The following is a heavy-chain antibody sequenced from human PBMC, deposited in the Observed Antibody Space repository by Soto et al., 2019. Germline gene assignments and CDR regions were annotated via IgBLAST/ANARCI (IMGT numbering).Heavy chain of an antibody. V-gene: IGHV4-4*07. Sequence: PSETLSLTCTVSGASISGYDWSWIRKSAGKGLEWIGRIYATGTTDYNPSLKRRVMMSVDTSKKQFSLKLRSVTAADTAVYYCVGDGTKNLRDWFDPCGQGISVTVSS. CDR1: GASISGYD. CDR3: VGDGTKNLRDWFDP. D-gene: IGHD1-1*01. J-gene: IGHJ5*02. CDR2: IYATGTT.